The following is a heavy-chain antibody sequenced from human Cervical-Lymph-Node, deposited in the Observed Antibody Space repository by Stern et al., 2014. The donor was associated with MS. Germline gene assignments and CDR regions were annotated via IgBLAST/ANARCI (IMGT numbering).Heavy chain of an antibody. CDR1: GFTFDYYT. Sequence: VQLVESGGGVVQPGRSLRVSCAASGFTFDYYTMHWVRQAPGKGLEWLALISYGGSFKYYADSVKGRFTISRDNSKNTLFLQMNSLRTEDTALYYCARDAEGFCNEGSCFSVDSWGQGTLVTVSS. D-gene: IGHD2-15*01. V-gene: IGHV3-30-3*01. J-gene: IGHJ4*02. CDR3: ARDAEGFCNEGSCFSVDS. CDR2: ISYGGSFK.